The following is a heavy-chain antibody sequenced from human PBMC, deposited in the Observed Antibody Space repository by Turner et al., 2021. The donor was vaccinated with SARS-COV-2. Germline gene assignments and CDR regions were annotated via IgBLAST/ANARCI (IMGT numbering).Heavy chain of an antibody. Sequence: EVQLLESGGGLVQPAGYLRLSCAASGFTFSSNAMSWVRQAAGKELDGVSGMSSSGGSTYYADSEKGRFTISRDNSKNTLDLQMNSRRAEDTAVYYCAKAWRIVVLIHFDYWGQGTLVTVSS. V-gene: IGHV3-23*01. J-gene: IGHJ4*02. CDR1: GFTFSSNA. D-gene: IGHD3-22*01. CDR2: MSSSGGST. CDR3: AKAWRIVVLIHFDY.